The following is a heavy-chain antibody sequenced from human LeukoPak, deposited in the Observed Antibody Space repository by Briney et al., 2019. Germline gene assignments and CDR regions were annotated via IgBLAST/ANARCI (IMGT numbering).Heavy chain of an antibody. V-gene: IGHV4-30-2*01. J-gene: IGHJ5*02. Sequence: SETLSLTCAVSGGSISSGGYSWSWNRQPPGKGLEWIGYIYHSGSTYYNPSLKSRVTISVDRSKNQFSLKLSSVTAADTAVYYCARAHCSGGSCYSIRFDPWGQGTLVTVSS. CDR2: IYHSGST. CDR1: GGSISSGGYS. D-gene: IGHD2-15*01. CDR3: ARAHCSGGSCYSIRFDP.